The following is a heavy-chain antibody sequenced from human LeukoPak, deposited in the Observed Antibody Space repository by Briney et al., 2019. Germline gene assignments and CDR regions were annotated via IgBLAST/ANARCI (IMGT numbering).Heavy chain of an antibody. CDR3: ARDDPLRVARSYDP. Sequence: GASVKVSCKASGYTVINHYMHWVRQAPGQGLEWMGWISAFNGNTNYAQKLQGRVTMTTDTSTSTAYMELRSLRSDDTAVYYCARDDPLRVARSYDPWGQGTLVTVSS. J-gene: IGHJ5*02. CDR2: ISAFNGNT. V-gene: IGHV1-18*04. D-gene: IGHD4-23*01. CDR1: GYTVINHY.